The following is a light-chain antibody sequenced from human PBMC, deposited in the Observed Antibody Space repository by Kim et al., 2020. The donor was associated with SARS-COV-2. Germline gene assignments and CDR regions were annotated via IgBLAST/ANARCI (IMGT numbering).Light chain of an antibody. J-gene: IGKJ2*01. CDR2: GAS. CDR1: QGVSSSN. CDR3: QQYGIAPPYT. V-gene: IGKV3-20*01. Sequence: SPGERTTLSCRASQGVSSSNLAWYQQKPGQAPKLRMYGASSRANGIPDRFSGSGYGTDFILTISRLEPEDFAVYYCQQYGIAPPYTFGQGTKLEI.